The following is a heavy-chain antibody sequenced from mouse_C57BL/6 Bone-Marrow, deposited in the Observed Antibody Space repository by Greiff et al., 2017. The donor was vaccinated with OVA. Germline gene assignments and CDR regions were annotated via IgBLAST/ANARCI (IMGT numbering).Heavy chain of an antibody. CDR3: ARLYGSRFAY. CDR2: INPNNGGT. J-gene: IGHJ3*01. CDR1: GYTFTDYY. V-gene: IGHV1-26*01. D-gene: IGHD1-1*01. Sequence: VQLQQSGPELVKPGASVKISCKASGYTFTDYYMNWVKQSHGKSLEWIGDINPNNGGTSYNQKFKGKATLTVDKSSSTAYMELRSLTSEDSAVYYCARLYGSRFAYWGQGTLVTVSA.